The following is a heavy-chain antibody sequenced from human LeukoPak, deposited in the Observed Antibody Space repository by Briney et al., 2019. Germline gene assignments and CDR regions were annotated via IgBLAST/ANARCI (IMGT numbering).Heavy chain of an antibody. CDR3: ASVDYYGSGNYYNDVDY. D-gene: IGHD3-10*01. CDR1: GFTFSSYS. Sequence: AGSLSLSCAASGFTFSSYSMNWVRQAPGKGLEWVSSINSSSSYIYYADSVKGRFTISRDNAKNSLYLQMSSLRAEDTALYYCASVDYYGSGNYYNDVDYWGQGTLATVSS. J-gene: IGHJ4*02. V-gene: IGHV3-21*01. CDR2: INSSSSYI.